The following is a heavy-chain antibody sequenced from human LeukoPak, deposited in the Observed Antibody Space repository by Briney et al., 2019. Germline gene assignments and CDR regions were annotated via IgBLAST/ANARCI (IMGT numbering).Heavy chain of an antibody. J-gene: IGHJ4*02. Sequence: GGSLRLSCAASGFTFSDYYMSWIRQAPGKGLEWVSYISSSGSTIYYADSVEGRFTISRDNAKNSLYLQMNSLRAEDTAVYYCASSRGSWPDYFDYWGQGTLVTVSS. CDR3: ASSRGSWPDYFDY. V-gene: IGHV3-11*04. CDR2: ISSSGSTI. D-gene: IGHD6-13*01. CDR1: GFTFSDYY.